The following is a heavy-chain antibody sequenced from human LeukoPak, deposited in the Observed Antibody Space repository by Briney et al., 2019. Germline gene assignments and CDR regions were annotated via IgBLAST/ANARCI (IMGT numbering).Heavy chain of an antibody. CDR3: AREFNTIGNFDF. D-gene: IGHD1-14*01. V-gene: IGHV3-21*01. J-gene: IGHJ4*01. CDR2: IYVTGNYI. CDR1: GFTFSRFS. Sequence: GGSLRPSCATSGFTFSRFSFRWVRQAPGKGLEWVASIYVTGNYINYADSVKGRVTISRDNAKNSVYLQMNSLRADDTAVYYCAREFNTIGNFDFWGHGTLVTVSS.